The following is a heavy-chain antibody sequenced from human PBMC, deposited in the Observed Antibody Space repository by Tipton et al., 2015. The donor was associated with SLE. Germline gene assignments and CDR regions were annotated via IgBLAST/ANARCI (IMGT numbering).Heavy chain of an antibody. J-gene: IGHJ4*02. CDR2: VFYSGTP. Sequence: GLVKPSKTLSLICTVSGVSISRSSYYWGWIRQSPGQGLEWLGNVFYSGTPYYNPSLKSRISISVDTSINQFSLNLSSVTAADTAVYYCTGEWQQVVGVAYWGLGALVTVSS. D-gene: IGHD3-16*01. CDR1: GVSISRSSYY. CDR3: TGEWQQVVGVAY. V-gene: IGHV4-39*07.